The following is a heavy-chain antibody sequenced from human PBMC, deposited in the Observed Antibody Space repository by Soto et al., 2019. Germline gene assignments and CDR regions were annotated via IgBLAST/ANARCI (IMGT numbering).Heavy chain of an antibody. Sequence: QVQLVQSGAEVKEPGSSVKVSCKATGDLFNNYAFNWVRQAPGQGLEWMGRISPLFSTTNYAQTFQGRVTLGADEWTTIVDLEVSHLESEDTAMYYCSASSSVAAAGYFKFWGQGTPVTVSP. CDR2: ISPLFSTT. D-gene: IGHD2-15*01. CDR3: SASSSVAAAGYFKF. J-gene: IGHJ4*02. CDR1: GDLFNNYA. V-gene: IGHV1-69*01.